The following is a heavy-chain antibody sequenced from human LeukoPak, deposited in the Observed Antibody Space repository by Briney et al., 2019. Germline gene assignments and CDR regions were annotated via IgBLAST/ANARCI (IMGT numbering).Heavy chain of an antibody. CDR3: ARALSSTSRSKAYDY. V-gene: IGHV4-34*01. D-gene: IGHD2-2*01. CDR2: INHSGST. CDR1: GGSFSGYY. J-gene: IGHJ4*02. Sequence: SETLSLTCAVYGGSFSGYYWSWIRQPPGKELEWIGEINHSGSTNYNPSLKSRVTISVDTSKNQFSLKLSSVTAADTAVYYCARALSSTSRSKAYDYWGQGTLVTVSS.